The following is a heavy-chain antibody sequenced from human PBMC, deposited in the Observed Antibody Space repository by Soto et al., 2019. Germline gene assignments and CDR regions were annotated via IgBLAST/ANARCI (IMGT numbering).Heavy chain of an antibody. V-gene: IGHV3-48*01. CDR3: ARPRYDSTGTPFDH. CDR2: ISTSSSTI. J-gene: IGHJ4*02. Sequence: PGGSLRLSCAASGFTFSSYSMNWVRQAPGKGLECVSYISTSSSTIYYADSVKGRFTISRDNAKNSLYLQMNSLRAEDTAVYYCARPRYDSTGTPFDHWGLGTLVTVSS. D-gene: IGHD3-22*01. CDR1: GFTFSSYS.